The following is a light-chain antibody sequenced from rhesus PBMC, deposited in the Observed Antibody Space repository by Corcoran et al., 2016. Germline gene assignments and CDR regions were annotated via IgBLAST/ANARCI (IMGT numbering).Light chain of an antibody. V-gene: IGKV1-32*01. CDR1: QGISSY. Sequence: DIQMSQSPSSLSASVGDRVTITCRASQGISSYLNWYQQKPGKSPMLLIFHANRLDSGVPSRFSGSGSGTEFNLTISSLQPDDFATYYCQQYNSLFRTFGQGTKVEIK. J-gene: IGKJ1*01. CDR2: HAN. CDR3: QQYNSLFRT.